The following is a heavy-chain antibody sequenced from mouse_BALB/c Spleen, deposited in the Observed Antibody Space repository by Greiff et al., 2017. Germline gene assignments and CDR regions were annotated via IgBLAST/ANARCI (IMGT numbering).Heavy chain of an antibody. CDR3: ARSAVTTVYFDY. Sequence: LVKTGASVKISCKASGYSFTGYYMHWVKQSHGKSLEWIGYISCYNGATSYNQKFKGKATFTVDTSSSTAYMQFNSLTSEDSAVYYCARSAVTTVYFDYWGQGTTLTVSS. CDR1: GYSFTGYY. CDR2: ISCYNGAT. V-gene: IGHV1S34*01. D-gene: IGHD2-2*01. J-gene: IGHJ2*01.